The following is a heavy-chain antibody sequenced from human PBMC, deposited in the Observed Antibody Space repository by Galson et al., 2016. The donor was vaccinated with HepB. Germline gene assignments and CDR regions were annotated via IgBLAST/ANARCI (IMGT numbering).Heavy chain of an antibody. CDR1: SVAFSRYW. D-gene: IGHD1-7*01. V-gene: IGHV3-74*01. CDR3: ARESRWNFEIT. CDR2: INEEGTDT. J-gene: IGHJ4*02. Sequence: SLRLSCADSSVAFSRYWMHWVRQVPGKGLVWVSRINEEGTDTAYADPVKGRFTISRDNARNTLYMEMNSRRAEDTAVYYCARESRWNFEITWSQRTQVTVSS.